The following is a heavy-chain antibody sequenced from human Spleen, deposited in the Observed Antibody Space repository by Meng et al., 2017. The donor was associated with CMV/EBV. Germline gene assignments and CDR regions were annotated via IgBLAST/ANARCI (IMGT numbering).Heavy chain of an antibody. CDR1: GFSFSSYG. Sequence: GESLKISCEASGFSFSSYGLHWVRQAPGKGLEWVAFIRYDGSNEYYVDSVKGRFTVSRDNSKNTLYLRMNSLRAEDTAVYYCAKDETILDKFYYYGMDVWGLGTTVTVSS. J-gene: IGHJ6*02. V-gene: IGHV3-30*02. D-gene: IGHD3/OR15-3a*01. CDR3: AKDETILDKFYYYGMDV. CDR2: IRYDGSNE.